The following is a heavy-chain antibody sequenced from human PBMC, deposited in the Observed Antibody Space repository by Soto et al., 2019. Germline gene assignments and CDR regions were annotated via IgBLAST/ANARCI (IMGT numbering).Heavy chain of an antibody. J-gene: IGHJ4*02. D-gene: IGHD6-25*01. CDR1: GGTFSSYA. CDR2: IIPIFGTA. V-gene: IGHV1-69*13. CDR3: ARGFAAEAQDLFFDY. Sequence: SVKVSCKASGGTFSSYAISWVRQAPGQGLEWMGGIIPIFGTANYAQKFQGRVTITADESTSTAYMELSSLRSEDTAVYYCARGFAAEAQDLFFDYGGQGTLVTVSS.